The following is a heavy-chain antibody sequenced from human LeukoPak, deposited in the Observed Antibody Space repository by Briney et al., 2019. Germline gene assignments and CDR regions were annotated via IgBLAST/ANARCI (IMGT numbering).Heavy chain of an antibody. V-gene: IGHV4-59*08. D-gene: IGHD6-19*01. CDR2: VYYSGTT. CDR1: GGSINNYY. J-gene: IGHJ4*02. Sequence: SETLSLTCTVSGGSINNYYWSSIRQPPEKGLEWIGYVYYSGTTNYNPSLKSRVTISVDTSKNRFSLNLSSVTAADTAIYYCARHEGSGWYYFDYWGQGTLVTVSS. CDR3: ARHEGSGWYYFDY.